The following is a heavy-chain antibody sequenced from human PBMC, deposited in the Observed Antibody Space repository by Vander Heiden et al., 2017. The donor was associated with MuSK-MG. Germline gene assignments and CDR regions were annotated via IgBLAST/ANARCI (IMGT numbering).Heavy chain of an antibody. CDR3: ARGVDIVVVVAALYYFDY. J-gene: IGHJ4*02. Sequence: QVQLQQWGAGLLKPSETLSLTCAAYGGSFSGYYWSWIRQPPGKGLEWIGEINHSGSTNYNPSLKSRVTISVDTSKNQFSLKLSSVTAADTAVYYCARGVDIVVVVAALYYFDYWGQGTLVTVSS. CDR2: INHSGST. D-gene: IGHD2-15*01. CDR1: GGSFSGYY. V-gene: IGHV4-34*01.